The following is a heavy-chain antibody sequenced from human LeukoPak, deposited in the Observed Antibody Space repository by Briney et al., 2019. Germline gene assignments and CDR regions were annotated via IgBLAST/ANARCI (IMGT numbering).Heavy chain of an antibody. J-gene: IGHJ4*02. V-gene: IGHV3-7*01. CDR2: IKQDGSEK. CDR1: GFTFSSYW. Sequence: PGGSLRLSCAASGFTFSSYWMSWVRQAPGKGLEWVANIKQDGSEKYYVDFVKGRFTISRDNAKNSLYLQMNSLRAEDTAVYYCARETPRRGETRDGYRWGQGTLVTVSS. CDR3: ARETPRRGETRDGYR. D-gene: IGHD5-24*01.